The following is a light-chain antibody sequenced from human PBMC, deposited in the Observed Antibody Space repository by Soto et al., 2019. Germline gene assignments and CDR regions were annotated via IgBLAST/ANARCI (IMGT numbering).Light chain of an antibody. J-gene: IGKJ4*01. Sequence: ELVLTQSPGTLSLSPGERATLSCRASQSVSSSYLAWYQQKPGQAPRPLIYGASSRATGIPDRFSGSGSGTDFTLTISRLEPEDFAVYYCQQYGSSPLTFGGGTKV. V-gene: IGKV3-20*01. CDR2: GAS. CDR3: QQYGSSPLT. CDR1: QSVSSSY.